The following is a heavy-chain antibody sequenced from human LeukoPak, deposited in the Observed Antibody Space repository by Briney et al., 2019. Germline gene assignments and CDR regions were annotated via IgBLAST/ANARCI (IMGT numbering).Heavy chain of an antibody. D-gene: IGHD1-26*01. J-gene: IGHJ3*02. CDR1: GFTFSTYN. V-gene: IGHV3-21*01. CDR2: ISSSSNYI. CDR3: ARDVGASAPDAFDI. Sequence: GGSRRLSCAASGFTFSTYNMNWVRQAPGKGLEWVSSISSSSNYIYYADSVKGRFTISRDNAKNSLYLQMNSVRAEDPDVYYCARDVGASAPDAFDIWGQGTMVTVSS.